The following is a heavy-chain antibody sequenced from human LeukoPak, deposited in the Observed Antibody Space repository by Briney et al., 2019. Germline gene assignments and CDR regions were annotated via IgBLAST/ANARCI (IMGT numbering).Heavy chain of an antibody. Sequence: PGGSLRLSCAASGFTFSSYSMNWVRQAPGKGLEWVSSISSSSSYIYYADSVKGRFTISRDNAKNSLYLQMNSLRAEDTAVYYCAKAAVVGVDFDYWGQGTLVTVSS. CDR1: GFTFSSYS. CDR3: AKAAVVGVDFDY. D-gene: IGHD1-26*01. J-gene: IGHJ4*02. CDR2: ISSSSSYI. V-gene: IGHV3-21*01.